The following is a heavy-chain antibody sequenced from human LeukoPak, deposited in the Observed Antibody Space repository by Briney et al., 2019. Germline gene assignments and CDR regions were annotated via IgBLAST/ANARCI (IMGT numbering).Heavy chain of an antibody. CDR1: GGSISSYY. CDR3: ARHFCSGDNCYYFDY. J-gene: IGHJ4*02. V-gene: IGHV4-59*08. D-gene: IGHD2-15*01. Sequence: SETLSLTCTVSGGSISSYYWSWIRQPPGKGLEWIGYIYYSGSTNYSPSLKSRVTISVDTSKNQVSLKLSSVTAADTAVYYCARHFCSGDNCYYFDYWGQGTLVTVSS. CDR2: IYYSGST.